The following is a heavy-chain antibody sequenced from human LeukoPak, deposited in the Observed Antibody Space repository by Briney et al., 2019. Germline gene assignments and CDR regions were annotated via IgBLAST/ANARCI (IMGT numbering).Heavy chain of an antibody. Sequence: TGGSLRLSCAASGFTFSSYEMNWVRQAPGKGLEWVSYISSSGSTKYYADSVKGRFTISRDNAKNSLYLQMNSLRAEDTAVYYCAGDGGYSYGKKGCFEKWGQGTLVTVSS. CDR2: ISSSGSTK. V-gene: IGHV3-48*03. CDR1: GFTFSSYE. D-gene: IGHD5-18*01. J-gene: IGHJ4*02. CDR3: AGDGGYSYGKKGCFEK.